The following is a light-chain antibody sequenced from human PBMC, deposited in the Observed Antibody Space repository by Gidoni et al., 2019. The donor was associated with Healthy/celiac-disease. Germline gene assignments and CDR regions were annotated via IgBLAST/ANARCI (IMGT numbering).Light chain of an antibody. Sequence: EIVLTQSPATLSLSPGERATLSCRASQSVSSYLAWYQQKPGQAPRLLIYDASNRATGIPARFSGSGSGTDFTLTISSLEPEDFAVYHCQQRSNWHPTFGGGTKVEIK. J-gene: IGKJ4*01. V-gene: IGKV3-11*01. CDR1: QSVSSY. CDR2: DAS. CDR3: QQRSNWHPT.